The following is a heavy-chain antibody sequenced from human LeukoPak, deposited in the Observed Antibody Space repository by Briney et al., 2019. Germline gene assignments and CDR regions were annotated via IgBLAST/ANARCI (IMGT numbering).Heavy chain of an antibody. CDR2: ISGYNGNT. V-gene: IGHV1-18*01. D-gene: IGHD4-11*01. Sequence: ASVKFSCKASGYTFTSYGISWVRQAPGQGLEWMGWISGYNGNTNYAQKLQGRVTMTTDTPTSTAYMELRSLRSDDTAVYFCARVAFSKYHYYMDVWGKGTTVTVSS. J-gene: IGHJ6*03. CDR3: ARVAFSKYHYYMDV. CDR1: GYTFTSYG.